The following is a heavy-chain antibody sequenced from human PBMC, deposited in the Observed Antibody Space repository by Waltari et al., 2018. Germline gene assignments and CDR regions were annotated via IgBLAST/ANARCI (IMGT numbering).Heavy chain of an antibody. CDR3: ARDEGLSWFDP. D-gene: IGHD6-19*01. CDR2: IKQDGSEK. V-gene: IGHV3-7*01. CDR1: GFTFSSSW. Sequence: EVQLVDSGGGLVQPGGSLRLSCAASGFTFSSSWMSWVRQAPGKGLEWVANIKQDGSEKYYVDSVKGRFTISRDNAKNSLYLQMNSLRAEDTAVYYCARDEGLSWFDPWGQGTLVIVSS. J-gene: IGHJ5*02.